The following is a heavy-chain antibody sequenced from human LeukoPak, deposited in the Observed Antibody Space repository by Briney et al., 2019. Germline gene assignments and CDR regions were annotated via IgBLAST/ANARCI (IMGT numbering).Heavy chain of an antibody. CDR3: ARDFRGNIAAAEKKRDNWFDP. CDR1: GGSISSGSYY. CDR2: IYTSGST. V-gene: IGHV4-61*02. Sequence: SETLSLTCTVSGGSISSGSYYWSWIRQPAGKGLEWIGRIYTSGSTNYNPSLKSRVTISVDTSKNQFSLKLSSVTAADTAVYYCARDFRGNIAAAEKKRDNWFDPWGQGTLVTVSS. J-gene: IGHJ5*02. D-gene: IGHD6-13*01.